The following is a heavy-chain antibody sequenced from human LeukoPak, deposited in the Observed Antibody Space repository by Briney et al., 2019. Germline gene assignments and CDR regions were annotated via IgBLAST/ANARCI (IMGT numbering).Heavy chain of an antibody. CDR1: GFTFSSYA. J-gene: IGHJ4*02. V-gene: IGHV3-30-3*01. CDR2: ISYDGSNK. CDR3: ANYITMVRGVITNFDY. D-gene: IGHD3-10*01. Sequence: GGALRLSCAASGFTFSSYAMHWVRQAPGKGLEGVAVISYDGSNKYYADSVKGRFTISRDNSKNTLYLQMNSLRAEDTAVYYCANYITMVRGVITNFDYWGQGTLVTVSS.